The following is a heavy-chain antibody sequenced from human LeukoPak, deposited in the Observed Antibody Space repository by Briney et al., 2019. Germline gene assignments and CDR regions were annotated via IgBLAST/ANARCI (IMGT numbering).Heavy chain of an antibody. V-gene: IGHV3-74*01. CDR2: INNDGSNT. CDR1: GFTFSSYW. J-gene: IGHJ3*02. Sequence: PGGSLRLSCAVSGFTFSSYWMHWVRQAPGKGLMWVSHINNDGSNTRYADSVKGRFTTSRDNAKNTLYLQMNSLRTEDTAIYYCARSESRGYSGYDYYAFDIWGQGTMVTVSS. D-gene: IGHD5-12*01. CDR3: ARSESRGYSGYDYYAFDI.